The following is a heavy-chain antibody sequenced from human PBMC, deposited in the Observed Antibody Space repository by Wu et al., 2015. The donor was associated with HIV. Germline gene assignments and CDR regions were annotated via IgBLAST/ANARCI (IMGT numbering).Heavy chain of an antibody. J-gene: IGHJ5*02. V-gene: IGHV1-2*02. CDR3: ARVHFFGSPPPVGYSWLDP. D-gene: IGHD3-3*01. Sequence: QVHLVQSGGEVKKPGASLRVSCQASGYIFTDYYIHWVRQAPGQGLEWMGWINPDSGRTNFAQKFQFRVTMTRDTSTSTAYMTLDRLRSDDTAIYYCARVHFFGSPPPVGYSWLDPWGQGTLVTVSS. CDR1: GYIFTDYY. CDR2: INPDSGRT.